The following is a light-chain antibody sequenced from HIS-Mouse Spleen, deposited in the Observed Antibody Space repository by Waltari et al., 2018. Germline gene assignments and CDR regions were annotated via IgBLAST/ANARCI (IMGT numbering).Light chain of an antibody. CDR1: SSHIGSNY. CDR2: SNN. V-gene: IGLV1-47*02. CDR3: AAWDDSLSGPV. Sequence: QSVLTQPPSASGTPGQRVTISCSRSSSHIGSNYVYWYQQLPGTAPTLLIYSNNQRPSGVPDRFSGSKSGTSAALAISGLRSEDEADYYCAAWDDSLSGPVFGGGTKLTVL. J-gene: IGLJ3*02.